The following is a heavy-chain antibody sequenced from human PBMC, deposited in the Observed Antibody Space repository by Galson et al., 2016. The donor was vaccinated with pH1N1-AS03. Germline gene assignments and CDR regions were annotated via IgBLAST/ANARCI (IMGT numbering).Heavy chain of an antibody. CDR1: GYTCTDYW. V-gene: IGHV5-51*01. CDR3: ARLLPYGVSVKYFFEY. J-gene: IGHJ4*01. Sequence: QSRAEVRKTGESLRISCEVSGYTCTDYWIAWVRQVPGSGLEWLGMVYPEDSDTRYNQTFRGPLTISADQSISTAYLQWSSLQASDSAIYYCARLLPYGVSVKYFFEYWGQGSLVPVAS. CDR2: VYPEDSDT. D-gene: IGHD4-17*01.